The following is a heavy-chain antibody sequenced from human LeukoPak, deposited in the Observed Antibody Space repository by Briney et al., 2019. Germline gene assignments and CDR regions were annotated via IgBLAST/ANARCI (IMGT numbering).Heavy chain of an antibody. V-gene: IGHV1-69*13. CDR2: IIPIFGTA. Sequence: ASVKVSCKASGGTFSSYAISWVRQAPGQGLEWMGGIIPIFGTANYAQKFQGRVTITADESTSTAYMELSSPRSEDTAVYYCARGACSSTSCYPIWFDPWGQGTLVTVSS. CDR3: ARGACSSTSCYPIWFDP. CDR1: GGTFSSYA. J-gene: IGHJ5*02. D-gene: IGHD2-2*01.